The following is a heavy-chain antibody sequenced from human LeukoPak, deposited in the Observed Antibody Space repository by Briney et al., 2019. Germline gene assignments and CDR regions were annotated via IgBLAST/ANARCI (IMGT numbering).Heavy chain of an antibody. Sequence: ASVKVSCKAAGGTFSRYAISWVRQAPGQGLEWMGGIIPIFGTANYAQKFQGRVTITADESTSTAYMEVSSLRSEDTAVYYCARAYSGYDFFDYWGQGILVTVSS. D-gene: IGHD5-12*01. J-gene: IGHJ4*02. CDR2: IIPIFGTA. CDR1: GGTFSRYA. V-gene: IGHV1-69*13. CDR3: ARAYSGYDFFDY.